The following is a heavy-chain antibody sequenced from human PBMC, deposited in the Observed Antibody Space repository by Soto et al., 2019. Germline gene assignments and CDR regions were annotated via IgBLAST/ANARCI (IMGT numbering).Heavy chain of an antibody. V-gene: IGHV1-69*13. CDR2: IIPIFGTA. Sequence: SVKVSCKASGGTFSSYAISWVRQAPGQGLEWMGGIIPIFGTANYAQKFQGRVTITADESTSTAYMELSSLRSEDTTVYYCARDLATELGYCSGGSCASDGMDVWGQGTTVTVSS. CDR1: GGTFSSYA. D-gene: IGHD2-15*01. J-gene: IGHJ6*02. CDR3: ARDLATELGYCSGGSCASDGMDV.